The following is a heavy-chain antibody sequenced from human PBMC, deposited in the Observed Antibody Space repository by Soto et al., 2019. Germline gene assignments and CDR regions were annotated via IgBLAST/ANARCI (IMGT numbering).Heavy chain of an antibody. CDR3: ARGTVTPPFAFDY. CDR2: IWYDGSNK. V-gene: IGHV3-33*01. CDR1: GFTFSSYG. J-gene: IGHJ4*02. D-gene: IGHD4-17*01. Sequence: QVQLVESGGGVVQPGRSLRLSCAASGFTFSSYGMHWVRQAPGKGLEWVAVIWYDGSNKYYADSVKGRFTISRDNSKNWLYLQMNRLRAEHTAVYYCARGTVTPPFAFDYWGQGTLVTVSS.